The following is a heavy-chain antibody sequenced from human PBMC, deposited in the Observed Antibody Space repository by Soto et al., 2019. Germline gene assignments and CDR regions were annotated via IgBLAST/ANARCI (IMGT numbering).Heavy chain of an antibody. J-gene: IGHJ4*02. CDR1: GFTFSSYG. V-gene: IGHV3-30*18. CDR3: AKEARGYSSSWQGLYYFDY. CDR2: ISYDGSNK. Sequence: GGSLRLSCAASGFTFSSYGMHWVRQAPGKGLEWVAVISYDGSNKYYADSVKGRFTISRDNSKNTLYLQMNSLRAEDTAVYYCAKEARGYSSSWQGLYYFDYWGQGTLVTVSS. D-gene: IGHD6-13*01.